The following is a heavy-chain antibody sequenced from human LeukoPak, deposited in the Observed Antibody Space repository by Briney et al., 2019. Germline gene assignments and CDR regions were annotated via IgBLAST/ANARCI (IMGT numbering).Heavy chain of an antibody. D-gene: IGHD6-13*01. J-gene: IGHJ4*02. V-gene: IGHV1-8*03. CDR1: GYTFTSYD. Sequence: ASVKVSCKASGYTFTSYDINWVRQATGQGLEWMGWMNPNSGNTGYAQKFQGRVTITRNTSISIAYMELSSLRSEDTAVYYCARGSSSSWYGASDYWGQGTLVTVSS. CDR3: ARGSSSSWYGASDY. CDR2: MNPNSGNT.